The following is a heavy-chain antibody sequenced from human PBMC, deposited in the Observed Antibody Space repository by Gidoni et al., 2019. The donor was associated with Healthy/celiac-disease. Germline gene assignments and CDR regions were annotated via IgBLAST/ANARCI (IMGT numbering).Heavy chain of an antibody. J-gene: IGHJ4*02. CDR1: GFNFSSYS. Sequence: EVQLVESGGGLVQPGGYLRLSCAASGFNFSSYSMNWVRQAPGKGLEWVSYIISSSSTRSYADSVKGRFTISRDNAKNSLYLQMNSLRDEDTAVYYCARDPGDGYNWGGSCYFDYWGQGTLVTVSS. CDR2: IISSSSTR. D-gene: IGHD5-12*01. V-gene: IGHV3-48*02. CDR3: ARDPGDGYNWGGSCYFDY.